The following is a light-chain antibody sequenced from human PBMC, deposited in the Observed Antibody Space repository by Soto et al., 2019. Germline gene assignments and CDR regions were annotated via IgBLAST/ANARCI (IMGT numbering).Light chain of an antibody. Sequence: QSVLTQPASVSGSPGQAITISCTGTSSDVGGYNYVAWYQQHPGKVPRLMIYEVSNRPPGVTNRFSGSKSGSTASLTISGLLAEDEADYYCISYTSSSTSYVFGTGTKV. J-gene: IGLJ1*01. CDR2: EVS. CDR3: ISYTSSSTSYV. CDR1: SSDVGGYNY. V-gene: IGLV2-14*01.